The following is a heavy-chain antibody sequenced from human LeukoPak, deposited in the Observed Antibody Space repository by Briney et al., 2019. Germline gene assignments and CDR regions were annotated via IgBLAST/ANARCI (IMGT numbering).Heavy chain of an antibody. CDR1: GYTFTNYI. CDR3: ARDRISGTGFRAFLD. J-gene: IGHJ4*02. CDR2: IIPIFGTA. V-gene: IGHV1-69*13. D-gene: IGHD2-8*02. Sequence: GASVKVSCKASGYTFTNYIISWVRQAPGQGLEWMGGIIPIFGTANYAQKFQSRVTITADESTSTAYMELSSLRSEDTAVYYCARDRISGTGFRAFLDWGQGTLVTVSS.